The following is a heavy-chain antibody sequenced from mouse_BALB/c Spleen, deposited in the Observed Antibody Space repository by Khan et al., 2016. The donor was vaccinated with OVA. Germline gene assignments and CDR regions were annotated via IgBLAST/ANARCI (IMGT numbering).Heavy chain of an antibody. CDR1: GFSLTGYG. Sequence: QVQLKQSGPGLVAPSQSLSITCTASGFSLTGYGVNWVRQLPGKGLEWLGMIWGDGSTDYNSVLKSRLSISNDNSKCQVCLRMNRLQTDNTARYYRSKASYCNCKEVMDYRGQGTAVTVCS. CDR2: IWGDGST. D-gene: IGHD2-1*01. J-gene: IGHJ4*01. CDR3: SKASYCNCKEVMDY. V-gene: IGHV2-6-7*01.